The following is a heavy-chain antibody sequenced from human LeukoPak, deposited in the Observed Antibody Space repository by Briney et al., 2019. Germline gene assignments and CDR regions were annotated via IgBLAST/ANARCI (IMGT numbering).Heavy chain of an antibody. D-gene: IGHD3-10*01. CDR3: ARGDSGYFLYSVLDV. Sequence: ASVKVSCKASGYTFTNYDISWVRQATGQGLGWMGWMNPNSGKTGYAQTFQDGVTMTRNTSIRTAYMELTRLTSQDTAVYYCARGDSGYFLYSVLDVWGQGTTVTVSS. J-gene: IGHJ6*02. CDR2: MNPNSGKT. CDR1: GYTFTNYD. V-gene: IGHV1-8*01.